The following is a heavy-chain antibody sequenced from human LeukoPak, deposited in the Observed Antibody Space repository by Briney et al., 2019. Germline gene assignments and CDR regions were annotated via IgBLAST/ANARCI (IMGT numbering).Heavy chain of an antibody. CDR1: GYRFISNY. Sequence: ASVKVSCKASGYRFISNYIQWVRQAPGLGPQWMGWMHPGNGNTRYAEKFQGRVTMTRDTSINTAYMDLSSLTSDDTAVYYCAREGSYCVGGDCYSFDFWGQGTLVIVSS. J-gene: IGHJ4*02. V-gene: IGHV1-2*02. D-gene: IGHD2-21*02. CDR3: AREGSYCVGGDCYSFDF. CDR2: MHPGNGNT.